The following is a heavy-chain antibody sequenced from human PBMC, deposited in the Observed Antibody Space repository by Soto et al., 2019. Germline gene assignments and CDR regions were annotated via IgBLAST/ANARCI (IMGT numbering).Heavy chain of an antibody. CDR2: IYTSGST. CDR3: ARDREAGYNFYYGMDV. J-gene: IGHJ6*02. CDR1: GGSISSYY. D-gene: IGHD6-19*01. V-gene: IGHV4-4*07. Sequence: SETLSLTCTVSGGSISSYYWNWIRQPAGKGLEWLGRIYTSGSTNYNPSLKGRVTLSVDTSTNQVSLRLASVTAADTAIYYCARDREAGYNFYYGMDVCGQRTTVTVSS.